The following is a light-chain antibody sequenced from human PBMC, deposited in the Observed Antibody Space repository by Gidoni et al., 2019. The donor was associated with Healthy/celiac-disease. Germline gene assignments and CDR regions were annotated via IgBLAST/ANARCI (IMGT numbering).Light chain of an antibody. CDR3: QQYYSTPLFT. Sequence: DIVMTQSPDSLAVSLGERATINCKSSQSGLSSSNNKNYLAWYQQKPGQPPKLLIYWASTRDSGVPDRFSGSGSGTDFTLTIRSLQAEDVAVYYCQQYYSTPLFTFGPGTKVDIK. CDR1: QSGLSSSNNKNY. V-gene: IGKV4-1*01. J-gene: IGKJ3*01. CDR2: WAS.